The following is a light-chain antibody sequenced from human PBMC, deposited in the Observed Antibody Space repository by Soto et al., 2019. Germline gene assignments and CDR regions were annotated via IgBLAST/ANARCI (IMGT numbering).Light chain of an antibody. Sequence: EIVLTQSPATLSLSPGERATLSCRASQSVSNYLAWYQQKPGQAPRLLICGASNRATGIPARFTGSGSGTDFTITISSLEPEDFAVYYCQHRGEWPRTFGQGTTLEIK. CDR2: GAS. V-gene: IGKV3-11*01. J-gene: IGKJ2*01. CDR3: QHRGEWPRT. CDR1: QSVSNY.